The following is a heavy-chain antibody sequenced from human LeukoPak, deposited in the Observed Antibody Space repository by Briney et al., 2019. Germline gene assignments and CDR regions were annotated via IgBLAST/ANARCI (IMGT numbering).Heavy chain of an antibody. J-gene: IGHJ5*02. CDR2: MNPNSGNT. V-gene: IGHV1-8*01. Sequence: ASVKVSCKASGYTFTSYDINWVRQATGQGLEWMGWMNPNSGNTGYAQKFQGRVTMTRNTSISTAYMELSSLRSEDTAVYYCAGGSDYDYVWGSYRFSLGFDPWGQGTLVTVSS. CDR1: GYTFTSYD. CDR3: AGGSDYDYVWGSYRFSLGFDP. D-gene: IGHD3-16*02.